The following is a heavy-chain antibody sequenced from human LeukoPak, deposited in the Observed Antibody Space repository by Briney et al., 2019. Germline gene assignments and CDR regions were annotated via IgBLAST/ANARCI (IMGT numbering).Heavy chain of an antibody. CDR3: ARHLDYYDSSGYFDDY. J-gene: IGHJ4*02. CDR1: GGSISSGGYY. V-gene: IGHV4-31*03. Sequence: PSQTLSLTCTVSGGSISSGGYYWSWIRQHPGKGLEWIGYIYYSGSTYYNPSLKSRVTISVDTSKNQFSLKLSSVTAADTAVYYCARHLDYYDSSGYFDDYWGQGTLVTVSS. CDR2: IYYSGST. D-gene: IGHD3-22*01.